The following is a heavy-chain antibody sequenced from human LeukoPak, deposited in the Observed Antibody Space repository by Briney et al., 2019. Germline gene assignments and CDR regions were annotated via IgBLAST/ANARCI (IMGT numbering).Heavy chain of an antibody. Sequence: GGSLRLSCAASGFTFSSYEMNWVRQAPGKGLEWVSYISSSGRTFYYADSVKGRFTISRDNGKNSLYLQMNSLRVEDTAVYYCARGSGPYYWGQGTLVTVSS. V-gene: IGHV3-48*03. CDR2: ISSSGRTF. CDR1: GFTFSSYE. J-gene: IGHJ4*02. D-gene: IGHD6-19*01. CDR3: ARGSGPYY.